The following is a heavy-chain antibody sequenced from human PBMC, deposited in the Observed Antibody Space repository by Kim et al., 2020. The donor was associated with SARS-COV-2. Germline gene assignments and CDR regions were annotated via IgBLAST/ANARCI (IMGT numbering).Heavy chain of an antibody. V-gene: IGHV6-1*01. CDR3: ARVSSSWYFDY. D-gene: IGHD6-13*01. J-gene: IGHJ4*02. Sequence: NDYAVSVKSRITINPDTSKNQFSLQLNSVTPEDTAVYYCARVSSSWYFDYWGQGTLVTVSS. CDR2: N.